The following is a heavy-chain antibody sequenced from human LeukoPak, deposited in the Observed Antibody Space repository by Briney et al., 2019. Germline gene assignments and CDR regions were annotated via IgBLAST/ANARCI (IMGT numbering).Heavy chain of an antibody. CDR1: GFTFDDYA. CDR2: VWYDGSKK. CDR3: ARGVGYYDSSGTIDY. Sequence: PGGSLRLSCAASGFTFDDYAMHWVRQAPGKGLEWVAVVWYDGSKKYSADSVKGRITISRDDSKNTLYLQMNSLRAEDTAVYYCARGVGYYDSSGTIDYWGQGTLVTVSS. J-gene: IGHJ4*02. D-gene: IGHD3-22*01. V-gene: IGHV3-33*08.